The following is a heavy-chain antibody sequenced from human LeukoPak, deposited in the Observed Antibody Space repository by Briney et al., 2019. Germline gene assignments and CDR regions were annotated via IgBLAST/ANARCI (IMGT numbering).Heavy chain of an antibody. CDR3: ARLPSGSPGGWFDP. J-gene: IGHJ5*02. Sequence: PSETLSLTCTVSGSSISSYYWSWIRQPPGKGLEWIGYIYTSGSTNYNPSLKSRVTISVDTSKNQFSLKLSSVTAADTAVYYCARLPSGSPGGWFDPWGQGTLVTVSS. V-gene: IGHV4-4*09. CDR2: IYTSGST. D-gene: IGHD1-26*01. CDR1: GSSISSYY.